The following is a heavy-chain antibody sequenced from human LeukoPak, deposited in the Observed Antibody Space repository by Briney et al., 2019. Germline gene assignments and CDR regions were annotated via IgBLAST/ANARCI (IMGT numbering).Heavy chain of an antibody. V-gene: IGHV1-18*01. CDR1: GYTFTNYD. Sequence: ASVKVSCKASGYTFTNYDINWVRQATGQGLEWMGWISAYNGNTNYAQKLQGRVTMTTDTSTSTAYMELRSLRSDDTAVYYCARTTKYYYGMDVWGQGTTVTVSS. CDR3: ARTTKYYYGMDV. D-gene: IGHD4-17*01. CDR2: ISAYNGNT. J-gene: IGHJ6*02.